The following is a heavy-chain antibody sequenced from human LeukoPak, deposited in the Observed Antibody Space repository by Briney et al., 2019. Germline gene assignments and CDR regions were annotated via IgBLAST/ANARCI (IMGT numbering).Heavy chain of an antibody. D-gene: IGHD2-2*01. CDR2: IYYSGST. CDR1: GGSTSSYY. CDR3: ARAIVVVPAALGAFDI. Sequence: SETLSLTCTVSGGSTSSYYWSWIRQPPEKGLEWIGYIYYSGSTYYNPSLKSRVTISVDTSKNQFSLKLSSVTAADTAVYYCARAIVVVPAALGAFDIWGQGTMVTVSS. J-gene: IGHJ3*02. V-gene: IGHV4-30-4*08.